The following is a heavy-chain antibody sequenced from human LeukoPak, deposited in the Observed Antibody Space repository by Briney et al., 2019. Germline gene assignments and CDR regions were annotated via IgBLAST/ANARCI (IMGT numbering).Heavy chain of an antibody. CDR3: ARVYTARTSLDY. CDR2: IYYRGST. V-gene: IGHV4-59*12. CDR1: GGSISSYY. Sequence: PSETLSLTCSVAGGSISSYYWSWIRQPPGKGLEWIGYIYYRGSTKYNPSLKSRVTISVDTSNNQFSLKLSSVTAADTAVYYCARVYTARTSLDYRGQGTLVTVSS. J-gene: IGHJ4*02. D-gene: IGHD2-2*02.